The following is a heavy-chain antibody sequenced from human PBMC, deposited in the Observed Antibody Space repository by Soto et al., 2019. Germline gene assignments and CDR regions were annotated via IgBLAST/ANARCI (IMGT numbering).Heavy chain of an antibody. Sequence: PGGSLRLSCAASGFTFSNYWMHWVRQAPGKGLEWFSRIKTDGTTTGYADSVKGRFTVSRHNAKNTMYLQMNSLRAEDTAVYYCVRDRTTVTLFDFWGQGTLVTVSS. D-gene: IGHD4-17*01. V-gene: IGHV3-74*01. CDR1: GFTFSNYW. CDR3: VRDRTTVTLFDF. CDR2: IKTDGTTT. J-gene: IGHJ4*02.